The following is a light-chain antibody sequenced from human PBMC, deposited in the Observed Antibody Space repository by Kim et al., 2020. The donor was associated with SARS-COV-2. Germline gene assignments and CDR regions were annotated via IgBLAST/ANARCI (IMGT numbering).Light chain of an antibody. Sequence: ALGQTVRITCQGDSLRSYCASWYQQKPGQAPVLVIYDKNNRPSGIPDRFSGSSSGNTASLTITGAQAEDEADYYCNSRDSSGNHLVFGGGTKLTVL. V-gene: IGLV3-19*01. J-gene: IGLJ3*02. CDR3: NSRDSSGNHLV. CDR2: DKN. CDR1: SLRSYC.